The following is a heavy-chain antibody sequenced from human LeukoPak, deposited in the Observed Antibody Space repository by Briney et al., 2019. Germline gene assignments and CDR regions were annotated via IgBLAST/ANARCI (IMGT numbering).Heavy chain of an antibody. CDR3: ARQIAAATLYCFDY. D-gene: IGHD6-13*01. J-gene: IGHJ4*02. V-gene: IGHV4-39*01. Sequence: SETLSLTCPVSGGSIRNIYYWGWIRQPPGKGLQWVGSIYYSGSTYYNPSLKSRVTISVDTSKNQFSLKLSSVTAADTAVYYCARQIAAATLYCFDYWGQGTLVTVSS. CDR1: GGSIRNIYY. CDR2: IYYSGST.